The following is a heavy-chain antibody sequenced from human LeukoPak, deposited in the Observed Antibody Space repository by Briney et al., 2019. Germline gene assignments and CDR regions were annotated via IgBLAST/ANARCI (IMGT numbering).Heavy chain of an antibody. CDR2: ISYDGSNK. V-gene: IGHV3-30-3*01. Sequence: GGSLRLSCAASGFTFSSYAMHWVRQAPGKGLEWVAVISYDGSNKYYADSVKGRFTISRDNYKNTLYLQMNSLRAEDTAVYYCARNLRPVVPAAACDYWGQGTLVTVSS. D-gene: IGHD2-2*01. CDR3: ARNLRPVVPAAACDY. J-gene: IGHJ4*02. CDR1: GFTFSSYA.